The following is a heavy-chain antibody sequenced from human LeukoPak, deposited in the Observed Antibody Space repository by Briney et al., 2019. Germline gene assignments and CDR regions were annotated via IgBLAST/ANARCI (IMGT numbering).Heavy chain of an antibody. J-gene: IGHJ4*02. CDR1: GFTFDDYG. D-gene: IGHD6-6*01. Sequence: GGSLRLSCAASGFTFDDYGMSWVRQAPGNGLEWVSGINWNGGSTGYADSVKGRFTISRDNAKNSLYLQMNSLRAEDTALYYCARGSIAARPVYFDYWGQGTLVTVSS. CDR3: ARGSIAARPVYFDY. V-gene: IGHV3-20*04. CDR2: INWNGGST.